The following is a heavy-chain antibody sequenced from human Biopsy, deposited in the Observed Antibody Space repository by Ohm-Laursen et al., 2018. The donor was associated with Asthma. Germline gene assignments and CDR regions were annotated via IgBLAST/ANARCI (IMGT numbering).Heavy chain of an antibody. J-gene: IGHJ4*02. Sequence: ALSLTWTVSGGSMSSSSYYWGWIRQPPGKGLEWMGSISYTGSAYHNPSLKSRVTISVDTSKNHFSLKLSSVTAADTAVYYCARHWDWGSFFDYWGQGTPVTVSS. V-gene: IGHV4-39*01. CDR1: GGSMSSSSYY. CDR3: ARHWDWGSFFDY. D-gene: IGHD7-27*01. CDR2: ISYTGSA.